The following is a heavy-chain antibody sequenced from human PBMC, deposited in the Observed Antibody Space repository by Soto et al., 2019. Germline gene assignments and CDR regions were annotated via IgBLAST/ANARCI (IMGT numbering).Heavy chain of an antibody. CDR1: GYTFTSYD. CDR2: MNPNSGNT. CDR3: ASYQGSGSLYPAYHYYGMDG. Sequence: ASVKVSCKASGYTFTSYDINWVRQATGQGLEWMGWMNPNSGNTGYAQKFQGRVTITRNTSISTAYMELSSLRSEDTAVYYCASYQGSGSLYPAYHYYGMDGWGQGTTVTVSS. D-gene: IGHD3-10*01. J-gene: IGHJ6*02. V-gene: IGHV1-8*01.